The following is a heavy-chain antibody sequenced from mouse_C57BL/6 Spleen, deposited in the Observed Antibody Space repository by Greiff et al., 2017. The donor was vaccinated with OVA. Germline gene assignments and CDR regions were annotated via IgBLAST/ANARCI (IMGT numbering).Heavy chain of an antibody. V-gene: IGHV1-50*01. CDR1: GYTFTSYW. CDR2: IDPSDSYT. D-gene: IGHD2-1*01. J-gene: IGHJ3*01. CDR3: ARGNDGNSFAD. Sequence: QVQLQQPGAELVKPGASVKLSCKASGYTFTSYWMQWVKQRPGQGLEWIGEIDPSDSYTNYNQKFKGKATLTVDTSSSTAYMQLSSLTSEDSAVYYCARGNDGNSFADWGQGTLVTVSA.